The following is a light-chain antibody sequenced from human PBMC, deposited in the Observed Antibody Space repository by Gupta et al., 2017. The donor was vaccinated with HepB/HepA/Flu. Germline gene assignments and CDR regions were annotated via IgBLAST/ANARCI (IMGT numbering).Light chain of an antibody. Sequence: QSALTQPASVSGSPGQSLTISCTGTSSDVGAYNSVSWYQQFPGKAPKLLIYDVSSRPSGVSNRFSGSKSGNAASLTISGLQAEDEADYFCSSFSSTTTLVLFGGGTKLTVL. CDR3: SSFSSTTTLVL. J-gene: IGLJ2*01. CDR1: SSDVGAYNS. V-gene: IGLV2-14*03. CDR2: DVS.